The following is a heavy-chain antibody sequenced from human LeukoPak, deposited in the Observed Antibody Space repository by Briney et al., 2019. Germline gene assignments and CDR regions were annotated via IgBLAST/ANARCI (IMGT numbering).Heavy chain of an antibody. D-gene: IGHD2-21*02. J-gene: IGHJ4*02. Sequence: ASVKVSCKASGYTFTSYGISWVRQAPGQGLEWMGWISAYNGNTNYAQKLHGRVTMTTDTSTSTAYMELRSLRPDDSAVYYCARDLLGVTPGYWGQGTLVTVSS. CDR3: ARDLLGVTPGY. CDR2: ISAYNGNT. CDR1: GYTFTSYG. V-gene: IGHV1-18*01.